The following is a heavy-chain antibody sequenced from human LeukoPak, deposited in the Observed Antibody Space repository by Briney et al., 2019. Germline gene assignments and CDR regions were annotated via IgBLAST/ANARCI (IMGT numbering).Heavy chain of an antibody. CDR1: GGSISSYY. J-gene: IGHJ3*02. V-gene: IGHV4-4*07. CDR2: IYTSGST. D-gene: IGHD3-10*01. Sequence: SETLSLTCTVSGGSISSYYWSWIRQPAGKGLEWIGRIYTSGSTNYNPSLRSRVTMSVDTSKNQFSLKLSSVTAADTAVYYCARYITMVRSVLGEHAFDIWGQGTMVTVSS. CDR3: ARYITMVRSVLGEHAFDI.